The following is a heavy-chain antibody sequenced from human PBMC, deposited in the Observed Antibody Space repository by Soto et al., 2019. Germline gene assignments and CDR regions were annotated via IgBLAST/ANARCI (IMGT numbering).Heavy chain of an antibody. D-gene: IGHD2-2*01. CDR3: GRDLTSNANCIDP. J-gene: IGHJ5*02. CDR1: GGSFSGYY. V-gene: IGHV4-34*01. CDR2: IDHSGST. Sequence: SETLSLTCGVNGGSFSGYYWNWIRQSPGKGLEWIGEIDHSGSTYYNPSLESRLTMSVDRSKNQFSLRLTSVTAADTAVYFCGRDLTSNANCIDPWGQGTLVTVSS.